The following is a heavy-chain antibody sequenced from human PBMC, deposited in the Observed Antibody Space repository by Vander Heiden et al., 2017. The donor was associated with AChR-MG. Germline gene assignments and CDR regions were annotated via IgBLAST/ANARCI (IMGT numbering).Heavy chain of an antibody. D-gene: IGHD3-22*01. J-gene: IGHJ3*02. CDR2: IYPGDSDT. CDR3: ARPDYYDSSGYYDDAFDI. CDR1: GYSFTSYW. V-gene: IGHV5-51*01. Sequence: EVQLVQSGAEVKKPGESLKISCKGSGYSFTSYWIGWVRQMPGKGLEWMGIIYPGDSDTRYSPSFQGQVTISADKSISTAYLQWSSLKASDTAMYYCARPDYYDSSGYYDDAFDIWGQGTMVTVSS.